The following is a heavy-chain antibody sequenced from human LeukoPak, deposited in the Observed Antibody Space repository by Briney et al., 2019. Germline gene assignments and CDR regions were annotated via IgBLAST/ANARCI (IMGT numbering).Heavy chain of an antibody. Sequence: SETLSLTCTVSGGSISSYYWSWIRQPPGKGLEWIGYIYYSGSTNYNPSLKSRVTISVDTSKNQFSLKLSSVTAADTAVYYCARRIQPYYWYFDLWGRGTLVTVSS. CDR3: ARRIQPYYWYFDL. D-gene: IGHD5-18*01. CDR1: GGSISSYY. J-gene: IGHJ2*01. CDR2: IYYSGST. V-gene: IGHV4-59*08.